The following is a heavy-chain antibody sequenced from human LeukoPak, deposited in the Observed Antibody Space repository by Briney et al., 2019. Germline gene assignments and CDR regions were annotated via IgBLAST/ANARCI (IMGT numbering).Heavy chain of an antibody. CDR3: ARGVGAPTDYYYYGMDV. J-gene: IGHJ6*02. CDR1: GGSISSGGYS. V-gene: IGHV4-30-2*01. Sequence: SETLSLTCAVSGGSISSGGYSWSWIRQPPGKGLEWIGYIYHSGSTYYNPSLKSRVTISVDRSKNQFSLKLSSVTAADTAVYYCARGVGAPTDYYYYGMDVRGQGTTVTVSS. D-gene: IGHD1-26*01. CDR2: IYHSGST.